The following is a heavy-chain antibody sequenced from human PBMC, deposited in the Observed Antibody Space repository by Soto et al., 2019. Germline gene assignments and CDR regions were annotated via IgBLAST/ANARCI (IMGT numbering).Heavy chain of an antibody. CDR3: ARQHGRSLDY. CDR1: GASITSDY. D-gene: IGHD3-3*01. Sequence: PSETLSLTCTVSGASITSDYWSWVRQSPGQGLEWIGFIYYTGYTNYNPSLISRVTMSVDTSKNHLSLKLTSVTAADTAVYYCARQHGRSLDYWGQGTLVT. V-gene: IGHV4-59*08. CDR2: IYYTGYT. J-gene: IGHJ4*02.